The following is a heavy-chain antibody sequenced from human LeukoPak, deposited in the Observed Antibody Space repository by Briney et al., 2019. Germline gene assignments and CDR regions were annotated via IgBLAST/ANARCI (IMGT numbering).Heavy chain of an antibody. J-gene: IGHJ4*02. V-gene: IGHV1-18*04. D-gene: IGHD2-15*01. CDR2: IGAYNGDT. Sequence: ASVKVSCKPSGYTFTSFGISWVRQAAGQGLAWMGWIGAYNGDTNSAQKFQGRVTMTTDTSTSTAYIDLRSLRSDDTAVYYCTRDHCRGDNCPSFDYWGQGTLVTVSS. CDR3: TRDHCRGDNCPSFDY. CDR1: GYTFTSFG.